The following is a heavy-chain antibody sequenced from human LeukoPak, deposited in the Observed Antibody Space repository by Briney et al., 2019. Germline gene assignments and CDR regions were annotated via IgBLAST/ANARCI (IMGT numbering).Heavy chain of an antibody. CDR3: AKSKGSGYDWDY. Sequence: PGGSLRLSCAASGFTFSSYAMSWVRQAPGKGLEWVSAISGSGGSTYYADSVKGRFTISRDNSKHTLYLQMNSLRAEDTAVYYCAKSKGSGYDWDYWGQGTLVTVSS. J-gene: IGHJ4*02. CDR1: GFTFSSYA. D-gene: IGHD5-12*01. V-gene: IGHV3-23*01. CDR2: ISGSGGST.